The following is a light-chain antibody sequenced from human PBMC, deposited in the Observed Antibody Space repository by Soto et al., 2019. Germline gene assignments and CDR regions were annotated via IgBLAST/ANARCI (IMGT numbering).Light chain of an antibody. CDR2: WAS. V-gene: IGKV4-1*01. CDR1: QNILYGSNNKNY. Sequence: TPSPDSLAVSLGKSSTINCKSSQNILYGSNNKNYLAWYQQKPGQPPKLLIYWASIRESGVPDRFSGSGSETDFTLTISSLEPENFAVYYCQQRRNWPPCISFGQGRRLEIK. J-gene: IGKJ5*01. CDR3: QQRRNWPPCIS.